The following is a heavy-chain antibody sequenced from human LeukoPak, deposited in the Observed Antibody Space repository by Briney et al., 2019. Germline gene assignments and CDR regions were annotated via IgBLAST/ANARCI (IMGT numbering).Heavy chain of an antibody. V-gene: IGHV3-23*01. CDR1: GFTFSSYA. Sequence: GGSLRLSCAASGFTFSSYAMSWVRQAPGKGLEWVSAISGSGGSTYYADSVKGRFTISRDNSKNTLYLQMNSLGAEDTAVYYCAKEGTEDIVVVVAATTITYYYDSYYFDYWGQGTLVTVSS. CDR3: AKEGTEDIVVVVAATTITYYYDSYYFDY. D-gene: IGHD2-15*01. J-gene: IGHJ4*02. CDR2: ISGSGGST.